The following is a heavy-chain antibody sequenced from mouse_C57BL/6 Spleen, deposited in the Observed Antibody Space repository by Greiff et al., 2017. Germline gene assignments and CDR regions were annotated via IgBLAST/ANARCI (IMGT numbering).Heavy chain of an antibody. J-gene: IGHJ2*01. D-gene: IGHD1-1*01. V-gene: IGHV2-2*01. CDR3: ATTVVRDYFDY. Sequence: QVQLQQSGPGLVQPSQSLSITCTVSGFSLTSYGVHWVRQSPGKGLEWLGVIWSGGSTDYNAAFISRLSISKDNSKGQVFFKMNSLQADDTAIYYCATTVVRDYFDYWGQGTTLTVSA. CDR2: IWSGGST. CDR1: GFSLTSYG.